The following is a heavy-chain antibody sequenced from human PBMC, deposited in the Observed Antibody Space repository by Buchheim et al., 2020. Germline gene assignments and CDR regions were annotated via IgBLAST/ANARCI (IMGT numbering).Heavy chain of an antibody. J-gene: IGHJ6*02. CDR2: FDHLRRI. D-gene: IGHD2-15*01. V-gene: IGHV4-34*01. Sequence: QVQLQQWGAGLLKPAETLSLGCTVHGGSFSGYYWSWIRQPPGKGLEWVGEFDHLRRINYNPSLKSRLAISVDTSKNQFSLHLSSVTAGDSAVYYCARGRVNLLGSTRRGYHSYYGMDVWGQGTT. CDR1: GGSFSGYY. CDR3: ARGRVNLLGSTRRGYHSYYGMDV.